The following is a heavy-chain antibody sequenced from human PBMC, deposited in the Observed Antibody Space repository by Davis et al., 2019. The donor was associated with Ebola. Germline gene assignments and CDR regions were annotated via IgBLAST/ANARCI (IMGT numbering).Heavy chain of an antibody. CDR2: ISSSSSYI. CDR3: ARRGYSGYDSADYYYYYGMDV. J-gene: IGHJ6*02. CDR1: GFTFSSYS. V-gene: IGHV3-21*01. D-gene: IGHD5-12*01. Sequence: GESLKISCAASGFTFSSYSMNWVRQAPGKGLEWVSSISSSSSYIYYADSVKGRFTISRDNAKNSLYLQMNSLRAEDTAVYYCARRGYSGYDSADYYYYYGMDVWGQGTTVTVSS.